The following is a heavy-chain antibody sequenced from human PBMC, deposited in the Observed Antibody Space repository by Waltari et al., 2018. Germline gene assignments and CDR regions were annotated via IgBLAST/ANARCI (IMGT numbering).Heavy chain of an antibody. CDR2: INGDGSYT. D-gene: IGHD5-18*01. CDR3: VRAGSGYSYTFDY. CDR1: GFTFSNYW. Sequence: EVQLVESGGGLVQPGVSLSLSCAASGFTFSNYWMHWVRQAPGKGLVWVSRINGDGSYTSSADSVKGRFTISRDNAKNTLYLQLNSLRAEDTAVYYCVRAGSGYSYTFDYWGQGSLVTVSS. J-gene: IGHJ4*02. V-gene: IGHV3-74*01.